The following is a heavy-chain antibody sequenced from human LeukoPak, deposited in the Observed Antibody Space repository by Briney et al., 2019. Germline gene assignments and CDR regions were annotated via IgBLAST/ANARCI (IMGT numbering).Heavy chain of an antibody. J-gene: IGHJ4*02. V-gene: IGHV4-39*01. Sequence: SETLSLTCTVSGGSISSSSYYWDWIRQPQGKGLEWIGAIYYSGSTNYNPSLKSRVTISVDTSKNQFSLKLSSVTAADTAVYYCARHRIPAALASAFDYWGQGTMVTVSS. CDR1: GGSISSSSYY. CDR3: ARHRIPAALASAFDY. D-gene: IGHD2-2*01. CDR2: IYYSGST.